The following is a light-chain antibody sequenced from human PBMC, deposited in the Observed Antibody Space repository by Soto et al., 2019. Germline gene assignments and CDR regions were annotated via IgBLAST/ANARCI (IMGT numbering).Light chain of an antibody. J-gene: IGKJ1*01. Sequence: DIVMTQSPLSLPVTLGEPASISCRSSQSLLHSNGYNYLDWYLQKPGQSPQLLIYLGSNRSSGVPGRFSGSGSGTDFTLKISRVEAEDVGVYYCMQALQTPWTFXQGTKVDIK. V-gene: IGKV2-28*01. CDR3: MQALQTPWT. CDR1: QSLLHSNGYNY. CDR2: LGS.